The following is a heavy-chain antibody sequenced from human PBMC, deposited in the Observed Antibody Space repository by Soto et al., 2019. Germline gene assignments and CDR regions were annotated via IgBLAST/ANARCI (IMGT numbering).Heavy chain of an antibody. D-gene: IGHD3-10*01. J-gene: IGHJ6*02. CDR3: ARDLNYYGSGSYYNVFGANRGYYYYYYGMDV. CDR1: GFTFSSYA. CDR2: ISYDGSNK. V-gene: IGHV3-30-3*01. Sequence: PGGSLRLSCAASGFTFSSYAMHWVRQAPGKGLEWVAVISYDGSNKYYADSVKGRFTISRDNSKNTLYLQMNSLRAEDTAVYYCARDLNYYGSGSYYNVFGANRGYYYYYYGMDVWGQGTTVTVSS.